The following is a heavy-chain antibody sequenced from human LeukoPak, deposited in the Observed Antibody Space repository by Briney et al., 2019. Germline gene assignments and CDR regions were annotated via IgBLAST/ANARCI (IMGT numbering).Heavy chain of an antibody. D-gene: IGHD5-18*01. CDR2: IYYGWST. J-gene: IGHJ3*02. CDR1: GGSINSGDYY. V-gene: IGHV4-30-4*08. Sequence: SETLSLTCTVSGGSINSGDYYWRWIRKPPGEGLQWIVYIYYGWSTYYNPSLKGRVTISVDTSKNQFSLKLSSVTAADTAVYYCARDRGTAMVLDAFDIWGQGTMVTVSS. CDR3: ARDRGTAMVLDAFDI.